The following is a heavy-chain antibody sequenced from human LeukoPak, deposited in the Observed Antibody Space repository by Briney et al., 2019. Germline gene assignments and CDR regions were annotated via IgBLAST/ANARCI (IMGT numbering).Heavy chain of an antibody. CDR1: GFSFSTQR. J-gene: IGHJ4*02. CDR3: AREVKTSSSMDY. Sequence: GGSLRLSCAASGFSFSTQRMHWVRQAPGKGLVWVSYINIDERITGYADSAKGRFTISRDNAKNTLYLQMNSLRAEDTAVYYCAREVKTSSSMDYWGQGTLVTVSS. CDR2: INIDERIT. V-gene: IGHV3-74*01. D-gene: IGHD6-6*01.